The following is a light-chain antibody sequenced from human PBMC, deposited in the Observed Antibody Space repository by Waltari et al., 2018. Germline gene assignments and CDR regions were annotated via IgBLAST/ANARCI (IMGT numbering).Light chain of an antibody. CDR1: QSISSY. Sequence: DIQMTHPPSSLSASVGARVTIHCRASQSISSYLNWYQQKPGKAPKLLIYAASSLQSGVPSRFSGSGSGTDFTLTISSLQPEDFATYYCQQSYSTPTWTFGQGTKVEIK. V-gene: IGKV1-39*01. J-gene: IGKJ1*01. CDR3: QQSYSTPTWT. CDR2: AAS.